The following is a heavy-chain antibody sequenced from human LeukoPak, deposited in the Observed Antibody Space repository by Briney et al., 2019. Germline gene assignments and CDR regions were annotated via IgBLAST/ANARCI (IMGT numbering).Heavy chain of an antibody. CDR1: GGSMNSYS. Sequence: SETLSLTCTVSGGSMNSYSWSWIRQPPGKGLEWIANIYYSGSTNYNPSLKSRVTISLDTSKNQFSLRLSSVTAADTAVYYCARGRQWLAYWGQGTLVTVSS. V-gene: IGHV4-59*12. CDR2: IYYSGST. CDR3: ARGRQWLAY. J-gene: IGHJ4*02. D-gene: IGHD6-19*01.